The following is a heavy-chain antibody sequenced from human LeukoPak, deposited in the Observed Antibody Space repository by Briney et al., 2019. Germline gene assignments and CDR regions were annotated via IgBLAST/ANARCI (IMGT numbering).Heavy chain of an antibody. Sequence: GGSLRLSCATFGFAFNTYGMHWVRRAPGKGLEWVAFVSLDGGTQNYADSVKGRFTISRDNAKNSLYLQMNSLRAEDTAVYYCARVSVVAAAYWGQGTLVTVSS. V-gene: IGHV3-30*12. J-gene: IGHJ4*02. CDR1: GFAFNTYG. CDR2: VSLDGGTQ. D-gene: IGHD2-15*01. CDR3: ARVSVVAAAY.